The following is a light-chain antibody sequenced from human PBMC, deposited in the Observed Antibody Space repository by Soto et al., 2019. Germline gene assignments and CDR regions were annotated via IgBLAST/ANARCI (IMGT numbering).Light chain of an antibody. Sequence: QSALTQPGSVSGSPGQSITISCSGTSSDIGSYNLVSWYQQHPGKAPKVIIFEGSRLPSGVSSRFSGSKSGNTDSLTISGLRPEDEADYYCSSYAGSNILVVFGGGTKLTVL. CDR1: SSDIGSYNL. V-gene: IGLV2-23*01. CDR2: EGS. CDR3: SSYAGSNILVV. J-gene: IGLJ2*01.